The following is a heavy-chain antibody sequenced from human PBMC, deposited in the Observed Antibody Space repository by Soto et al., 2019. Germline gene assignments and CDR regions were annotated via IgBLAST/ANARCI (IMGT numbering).Heavy chain of an antibody. CDR3: VRVYYNGSGSYLY. CDR2: IVGNGGST. CDR1: GLTFSSYA. Sequence: GGSLRLSCSASGLTFSSYAMHWVRQAPGKGLEYVSAIVGNGGSTYYADSVKGRFTMSRDNSKNTLYLQMSSLRAEDTAVYYCVRVYYNGSGSYLYWGQGTRVTVSS. V-gene: IGHV3-64D*06. J-gene: IGHJ4*02. D-gene: IGHD3-10*01.